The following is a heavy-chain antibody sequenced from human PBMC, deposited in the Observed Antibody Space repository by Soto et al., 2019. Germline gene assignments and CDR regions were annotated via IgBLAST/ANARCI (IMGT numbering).Heavy chain of an antibody. CDR3: ARAPGHSVHSSGWQIDY. CDR1: GFTFSDYA. Sequence: LRLSCAASGFTFSDYAMYWVRQAPGKGLEWVSVISFDGNIKYYTGSVKGRFTISRDNSKNTLHLQVNSLRTEDTALYYCARAPGHSVHSSGWQIDYWGQGTLVTVSS. V-gene: IGHV3-30-3*01. J-gene: IGHJ4*02. CDR2: ISFDGNIK. D-gene: IGHD6-19*01.